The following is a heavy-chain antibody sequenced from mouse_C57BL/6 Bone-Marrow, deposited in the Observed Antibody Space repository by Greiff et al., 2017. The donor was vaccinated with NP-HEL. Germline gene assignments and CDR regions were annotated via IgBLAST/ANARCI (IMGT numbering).Heavy chain of an antibody. CDR1: GYTFTSYG. CDR2: IYPRSGNT. CDR3: ASPHNYDYYPFFDY. V-gene: IGHV1-81*01. Sequence: VQLKQSGAELARPGASVKLSCKASGYTFTSYGISWVKQRTGQGLEWIGEIYPRSGNTYYNEKFKGKATLTADKSSSTAYMELRSLTSEDSAVYFCASPHNYDYYPFFDYWGQGTTLTVSS. J-gene: IGHJ2*01. D-gene: IGHD2-4*01.